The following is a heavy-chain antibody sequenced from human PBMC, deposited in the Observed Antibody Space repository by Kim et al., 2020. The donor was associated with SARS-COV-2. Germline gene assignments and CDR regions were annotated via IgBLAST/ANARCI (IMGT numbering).Heavy chain of an antibody. D-gene: IGHD3-3*01. Sequence: SETLSLTCTVSGGSISSGGYYWSWIRQHPGKGLEWIGYIYYSGSTYYNPSLKSRVTISVDTSKNQFSLKLSSVTAADTAVYYCARAMGITLFAVVIVNLFDPWGQRSPVTLSS. CDR3: ARAMGITLFAVVIVNLFDP. CDR1: GGSISSGGYY. J-gene: IGHJ5*02. V-gene: IGHV4-31*03. CDR2: IYYSGST.